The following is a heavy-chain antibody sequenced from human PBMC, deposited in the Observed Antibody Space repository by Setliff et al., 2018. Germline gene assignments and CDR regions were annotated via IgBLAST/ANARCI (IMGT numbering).Heavy chain of an antibody. V-gene: IGHV1-3*01. CDR3: TRDFLGATASFDI. D-gene: IGHD3-3*01. CDR1: GYTFTSYA. CDR2: INPDNGNR. J-gene: IGHJ3*02. Sequence: GASVKVSCKASGYTFTSYAMNWVRQAPGQGLEWMGWINPDNGNRKYSQRFQGRVTITRDTSASTVFLELSTLRSEDTAVYYCTRDFLGATASFDIWGQGTMVTVSS.